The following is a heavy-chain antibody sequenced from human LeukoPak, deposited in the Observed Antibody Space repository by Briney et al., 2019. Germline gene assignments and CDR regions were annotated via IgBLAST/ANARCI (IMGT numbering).Heavy chain of an antibody. CDR1: GFSFSSHW. V-gene: IGHV3-74*01. CDR3: ARGGRDIAALDY. CDR2: IKTDGSIT. J-gene: IGHJ4*02. D-gene: IGHD6-6*01. Sequence: PGGSLRLSCAASGFSFSSHWMYWVRQPPGKGLVWVSRIKTDGSITTYADSVRGRFTISRDNAKNTLCLQMNSLRAEDTAVYYCARGGRDIAALDYWGQGTLATVSS.